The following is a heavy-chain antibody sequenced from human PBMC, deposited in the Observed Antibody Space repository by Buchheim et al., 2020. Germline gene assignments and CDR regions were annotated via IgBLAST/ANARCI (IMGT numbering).Heavy chain of an antibody. CDR2: INHSGST. J-gene: IGHJ1*01. D-gene: IGHD6-19*01. CDR3: AREHSSGWFEYFQH. Sequence: QVQLQQWGAGLLKPSETLSLTCTVYGGSFSGYYWSWIRQPPGKGLEWIGEINHSGSTNYNPSLKSRVTISVDTSKNQFSLKLSSVTAADTAVYYCAREHSSGWFEYFQHWGQGTL. V-gene: IGHV4-34*01. CDR1: GGSFSGYY.